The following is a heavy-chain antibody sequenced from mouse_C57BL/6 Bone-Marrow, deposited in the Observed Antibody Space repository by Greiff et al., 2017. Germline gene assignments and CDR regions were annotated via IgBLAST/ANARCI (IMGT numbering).Heavy chain of an antibody. Sequence: EVQLQESGPELVKPGASVKIPCKASGYTFTDYNMDWVKQSHGKSLEWIGDINPNNGGTIYNQKFKGKATLTVDKSSSTAYMELRSLTSEDTAVYYCARFYYDTTLPSYWYFDVWGTGTTVTVSS. J-gene: IGHJ1*03. V-gene: IGHV1-18*01. CDR2: INPNNGGT. D-gene: IGHD2-4*01. CDR1: GYTFTDYN. CDR3: ARFYYDTTLPSYWYFDV.